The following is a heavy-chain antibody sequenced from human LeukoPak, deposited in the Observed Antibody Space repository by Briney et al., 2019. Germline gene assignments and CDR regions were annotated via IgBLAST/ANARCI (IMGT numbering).Heavy chain of an antibody. CDR3: ARITMVRGVKGDWFDP. V-gene: IGHV3-7*05. CDR2: INQDGREK. Sequence: GGSLRLSCGASGFTFSSYWMSWVRQAPGKGLEWVANINQDGREKYYVESVKGRFTISRDNAKSSLYLQMNSLRAEDTAVYYCARITMVRGVKGDWFDPWGQGTLVTVSS. CDR1: GFTFSSYW. J-gene: IGHJ5*02. D-gene: IGHD3-10*01.